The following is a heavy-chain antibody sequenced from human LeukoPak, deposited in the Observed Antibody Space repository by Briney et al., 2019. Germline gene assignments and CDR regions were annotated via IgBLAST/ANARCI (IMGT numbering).Heavy chain of an antibody. CDR3: AKEPLYCGGDCYEPFAY. J-gene: IGHJ4*02. CDR2: ISGSGGTT. D-gene: IGHD2-21*02. V-gene: IGHV3-23*01. Sequence: GGSLRLSCAASGFTFSSYAMSWVRQAPGKGLEWVSAISGSGGTTYYADSVKGRFTISRDNSKNTLYLQMNSLRAEDTAVYYCAKEPLYCGGDCYEPFAYWGQGTLGTVSS. CDR1: GFTFSSYA.